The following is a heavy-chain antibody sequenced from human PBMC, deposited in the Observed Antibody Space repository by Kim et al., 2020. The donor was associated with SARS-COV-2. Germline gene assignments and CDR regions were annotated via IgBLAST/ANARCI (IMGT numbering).Heavy chain of an antibody. CDR1: GFTFSSYG. CDR2: IWYDGSNK. Sequence: GGSLRLSCAASGFTFSSYGMHWVRQAPGKGLEWVAVIWYDGSNKYYADSVKGRFTISRDNSKNTLYLQMNSLRAEDTAVYYCAKDSLFDSYGAPGDYWGQGTLVTVSS. D-gene: IGHD5-18*01. V-gene: IGHV3-33*06. J-gene: IGHJ4*02. CDR3: AKDSLFDSYGAPGDY.